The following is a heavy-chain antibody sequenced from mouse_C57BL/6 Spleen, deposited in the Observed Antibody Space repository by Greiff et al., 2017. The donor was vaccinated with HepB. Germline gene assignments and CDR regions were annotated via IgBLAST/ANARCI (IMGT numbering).Heavy chain of an antibody. CDR2: IDPETGGT. CDR1: GYTFTDYE. J-gene: IGHJ3*01. Sequence: QVQLQQSGAELVRPGASVTLSCKASGYTFTDYEMHWVKQTPVHGLEWIGAIDPETGGTAYNQKFKGKAILTADKSSSTAYMELRSLTSEDSAVYYCTRFPIYIEAYWGQGTLVTVSA. D-gene: IGHD1-1*01. V-gene: IGHV1-15*01. CDR3: TRFPIYIEAY.